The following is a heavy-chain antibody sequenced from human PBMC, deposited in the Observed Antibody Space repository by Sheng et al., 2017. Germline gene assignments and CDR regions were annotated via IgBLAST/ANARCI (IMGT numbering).Heavy chain of an antibody. J-gene: IGHJ4*02. Sequence: ESGGDFVKPGGPVRLSCVASGFTFSNAWMSWVRQAPGKGLEWLSYITTSGNMIKYTDSVKGRFAISRDDAKNTLNLQMTGLRVEDTAVYYCARGRWLHSRSYYFDSWGQGTLVTVSS. D-gene: IGHD6-19*01. CDR2: ITTSGNMI. V-gene: IGHV3-11*04. CDR3: ARGRWLHSRSYYFDS. CDR1: GFTFSNAW.